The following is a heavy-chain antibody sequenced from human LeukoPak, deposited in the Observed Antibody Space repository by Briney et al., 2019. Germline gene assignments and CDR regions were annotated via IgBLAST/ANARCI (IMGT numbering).Heavy chain of an antibody. D-gene: IGHD6-13*01. CDR3: ARGPALGRRYSSSWYRSPADY. CDR2: ISAYNGNT. V-gene: IGHV1-18*01. J-gene: IGHJ4*02. Sequence: RASVKVSCKASGYTFTSYGISWVRQAPGQGLEWMGWISAYNGNTNYAQKLQGRVTMTTDTSTSTAYMELRSLRSDDTAVYYCARGPALGRRYSSSWYRSPADYWGQGTLVTVSS. CDR1: GYTFTSYG.